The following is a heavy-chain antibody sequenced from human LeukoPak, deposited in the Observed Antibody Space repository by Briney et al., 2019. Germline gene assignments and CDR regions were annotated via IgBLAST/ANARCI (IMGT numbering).Heavy chain of an antibody. CDR2: ICGCGDNT. J-gene: IGHJ4*02. V-gene: IGHV3-23*01. CDR1: GLTLKTYA. D-gene: IGHD6-25*01. CDR3: AKDRVAATCIGELDH. Sequence: GGSLRLSCAVCGLTLKTYAMSWAREARGKGGEWVSAICGCGDNTLYTDSEKGRFNLSRDNSKNTLFVQMNSMRAEDAAVYYCAKDRVAATCIGELDHWVQGTLVTVSS.